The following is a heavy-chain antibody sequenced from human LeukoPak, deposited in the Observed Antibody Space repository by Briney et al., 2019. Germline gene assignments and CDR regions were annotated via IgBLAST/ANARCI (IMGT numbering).Heavy chain of an antibody. D-gene: IGHD2-8*01. J-gene: IGHJ3*02. V-gene: IGHV3-20*04. CDR1: GFTFEDYD. CDR3: ARDGVGLDI. Sequence: SGGSLRLSCAASGFTFEDYDMSWVRQAPGKGLEWVSGIKWNGGSTGYADSVKGRFTISRDNAQTSVYLQMNSLRAEDTAFYYCARDGVGLDILGQGTMVSVSS. CDR2: IKWNGGST.